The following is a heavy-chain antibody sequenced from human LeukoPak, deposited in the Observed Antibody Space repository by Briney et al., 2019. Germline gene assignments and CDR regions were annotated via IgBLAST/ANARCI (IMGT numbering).Heavy chain of an antibody. Sequence: SETLSLTCTVSGGSISSYYWSWIRQPPGKGLEWIGYIYYSGSTNYNPSLKSRVTISVDTSKNQFSLKLSSVTAADTAVYYCARDYPHGPDSSGYYWYFDYWGQGALVTVSS. CDR1: GGSISSYY. V-gene: IGHV4-59*01. D-gene: IGHD3-22*01. CDR2: IYYSGST. CDR3: ARDYPHGPDSSGYYWYFDY. J-gene: IGHJ4*02.